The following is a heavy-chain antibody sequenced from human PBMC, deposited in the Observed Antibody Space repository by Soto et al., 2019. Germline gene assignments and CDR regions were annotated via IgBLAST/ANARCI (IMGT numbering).Heavy chain of an antibody. CDR3: ARGDSNSWSDF. D-gene: IGHD6-13*01. CDR1: GFTFRSYA. J-gene: IGHJ4*02. Sequence: QVQLVESGGGVVQPGRSLRLSCAASGFTFRSYAMDWVRQAPGKGLEWVAVISYDGTNKYYADSVKGRFTISRDNSKHTRSLQMNSLRPDDTAVYYCARGDSNSWSDFWGQGTLVTVAS. V-gene: IGHV3-30*01. CDR2: ISYDGTNK.